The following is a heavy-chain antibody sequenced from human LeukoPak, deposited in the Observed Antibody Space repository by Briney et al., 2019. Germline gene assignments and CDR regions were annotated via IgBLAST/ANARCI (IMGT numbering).Heavy chain of an antibody. J-gene: IGHJ3*02. CDR1: GFTFSTYA. Sequence: GGSLRLSCAASGFTFSTYAMSWVRQAPGKGLEWVSAISDSAGSTYYADSVKGRLTISRDNSKNTLYLQMNSLRAEDTAVYYCARVSHLAMGHAFDIWVQGTMVTVSS. D-gene: IGHD1-26*01. CDR3: ARVSHLAMGHAFDI. V-gene: IGHV3-23*01. CDR2: ISDSAGST.